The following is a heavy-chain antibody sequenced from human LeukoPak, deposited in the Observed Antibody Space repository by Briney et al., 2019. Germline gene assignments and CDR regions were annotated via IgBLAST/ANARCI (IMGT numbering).Heavy chain of an antibody. V-gene: IGHV3-21*04. CDR3: AKDGQYSSGWYEEYYFDY. CDR2: ISSSSSYI. J-gene: IGHJ4*02. CDR1: GFTFRGYN. D-gene: IGHD6-19*01. Sequence: GGSLRLSCAASGFTFRGYNMNWVRQAPGKGLGWVSSISSSSSYIYYADSVKGRFTISRDNAKNSLYLQMNSLRAEDTAVYYCAKDGQYSSGWYEEYYFDYWGQGTLVTVSS.